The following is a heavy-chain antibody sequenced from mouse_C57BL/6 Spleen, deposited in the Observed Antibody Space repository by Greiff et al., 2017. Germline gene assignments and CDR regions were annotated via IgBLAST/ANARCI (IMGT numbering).Heavy chain of an antibody. J-gene: IGHJ4*01. CDR1: GYSITSGYY. D-gene: IGHD4-1*01. CDR2: ISYDGSN. V-gene: IGHV3-6*01. Sequence: EVKLMESGPGLVKPSQSLSLTCSVTGYSITSGYYWNWIRQFPGNKLEWMGYISYDGSNNYNPSLKNRISITRDTSKNQFFLKLNSVTTEDTATYYCARPGTDAMDYWGQGTSVTVSS. CDR3: ARPGTDAMDY.